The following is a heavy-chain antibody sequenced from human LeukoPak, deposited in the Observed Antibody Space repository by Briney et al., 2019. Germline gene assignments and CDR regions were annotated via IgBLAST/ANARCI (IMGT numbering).Heavy chain of an antibody. D-gene: IGHD6-13*01. CDR3: ARLRSSSWYTVDY. CDR1: GYTFPYYW. Sequence: GESLKISCKGSGYTFPYYWIAWVRQMPGKGLEWMGIIYPDDSDTRYSPSFQGLVTISADKSITTACLQWSSLKASDTAMYYCARLRSSSWYTVDYWGQGTLATVSS. J-gene: IGHJ4*02. V-gene: IGHV5-51*01. CDR2: IYPDDSDT.